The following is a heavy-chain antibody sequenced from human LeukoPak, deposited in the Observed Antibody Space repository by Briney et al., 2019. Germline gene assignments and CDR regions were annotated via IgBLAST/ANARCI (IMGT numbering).Heavy chain of an antibody. CDR2: IYYSGTT. D-gene: IGHD4-17*01. CDR3: ARVKDYGDYWFDP. V-gene: IGHV4-31*03. CDR1: GGSISSGGYY. Sequence: SETLSLTCTVSGGSISSGGYYWSWIRQHPGKGLEWIGYIYYSGTTYYNPSLKSRVTISVGMSKNQFSLQLSSVRAADTAVYYCARVKDYGDYWFDPWGQGPLVSVSS. J-gene: IGHJ5*02.